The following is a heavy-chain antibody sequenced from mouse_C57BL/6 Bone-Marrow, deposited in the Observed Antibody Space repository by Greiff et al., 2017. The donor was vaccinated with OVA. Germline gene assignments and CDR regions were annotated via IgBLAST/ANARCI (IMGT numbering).Heavy chain of an antibody. CDR3: TDSDWFAY. Sequence: EVKVVESGGGLVQPGGSMKLSCVASGFTFSNYWMNWVRQSPEKGLEWVAQIRLKSDNYATHYAESVKGRFTISRDDSKSSVYLQMNNLRAEDTGSYYCTDSDWFAYWGQGTLVTVSA. CDR1: GFTFSNYW. J-gene: IGHJ3*01. CDR2: IRLKSDNYAT. D-gene: IGHD6-1*01. V-gene: IGHV6-3*01.